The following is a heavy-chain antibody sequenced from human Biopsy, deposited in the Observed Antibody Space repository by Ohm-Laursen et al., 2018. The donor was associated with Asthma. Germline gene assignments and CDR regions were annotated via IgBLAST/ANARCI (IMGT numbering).Heavy chain of an antibody. Sequence: TLSLTCTVSGDSINSGGCCWNWIRQHPGKGLEWIGYINYSGTSYFNPSLKSRVSFSRDTSKNQFYLRLSSVTAADTAMYYCARIPRRSGSYFVDYWGQGTLVTVSS. V-gene: IGHV4-31*03. D-gene: IGHD3-22*01. J-gene: IGHJ4*02. CDR1: GDSINSGGCC. CDR2: INYSGTS. CDR3: ARIPRRSGSYFVDY.